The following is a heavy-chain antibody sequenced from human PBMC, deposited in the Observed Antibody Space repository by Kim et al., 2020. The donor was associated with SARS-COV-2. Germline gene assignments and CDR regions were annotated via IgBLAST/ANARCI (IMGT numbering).Heavy chain of an antibody. J-gene: IGHJ5*02. Sequence: ASVKVSCKASGYTFTGYYMHWVRQAPGQGLEWMGWINPNSGGTNYAQKFQGRVTMTRDTSISTAYMELSRLRSDDTAVYYCARESLPHPLKYGDYVRDWFDPWGQGTLVTVSS. CDR2: INPNSGGT. D-gene: IGHD4-17*01. CDR1: GYTFTGYY. V-gene: IGHV1-2*02. CDR3: ARESLPHPLKYGDYVRDWFDP.